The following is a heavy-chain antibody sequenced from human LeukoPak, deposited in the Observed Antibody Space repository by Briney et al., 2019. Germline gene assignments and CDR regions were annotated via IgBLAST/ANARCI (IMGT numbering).Heavy chain of an antibody. D-gene: IGHD5-24*01. CDR1: GLTLSSYW. J-gene: IGHJ4*02. V-gene: IGHV3-74*01. CDR3: ARDWVYKIDY. CDR2: ISHDGFI. Sequence: GGSLRLSCAASGLTLSSYWMHWVRQAPGKGLVWVSRISHDGFISYADSVKGRFTISRDNAKNTLILQMNSLRAEDTAVYYCARDWVYKIDYWGRGTLVTVSS.